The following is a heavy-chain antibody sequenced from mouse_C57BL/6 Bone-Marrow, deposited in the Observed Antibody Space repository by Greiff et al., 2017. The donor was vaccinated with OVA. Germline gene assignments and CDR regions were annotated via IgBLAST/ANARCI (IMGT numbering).Heavy chain of an antibody. J-gene: IGHJ4*01. V-gene: IGHV1-26*01. D-gene: IGHD1-1*01. CDR1: GYTFTDYY. CDR3: ARFFDYYGSSDAMDY. CDR2: INPNNGGT. Sequence: EVQLQQSGPELVKPGASVKISCKASGYTFTDYYMNWVKPSHGKSLEWIGDINPNNGGTSYNQKFKGKATLTVDKSSSTAYMELRSLTSEDSAVYYCARFFDYYGSSDAMDYWGQGTSVTVSS.